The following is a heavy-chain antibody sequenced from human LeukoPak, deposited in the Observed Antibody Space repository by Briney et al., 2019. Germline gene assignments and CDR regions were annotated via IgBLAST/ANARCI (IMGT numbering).Heavy chain of an antibody. CDR3: AKGGYTYDWGGYFDY. J-gene: IGHJ4*02. V-gene: IGHV3-30*18. Sequence: GGSLRLSCAVSGFTFSLFGMHWVRQAPGKGLEWVAAISHDGSNKYPADSVKGRFTISRDSSKNTLYLQMNSLRVEDTAVYYCAKGGYTYDWGGYFDYWGQGTLVTVSS. CDR1: GFTFSLFG. CDR2: ISHDGSNK. D-gene: IGHD5-18*01.